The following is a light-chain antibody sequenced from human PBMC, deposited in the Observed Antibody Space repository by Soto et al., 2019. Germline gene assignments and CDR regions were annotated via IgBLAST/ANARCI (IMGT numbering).Light chain of an antibody. CDR3: QVWDSSSDSWV. CDR2: DDN. CDR1: NVGSKN. Sequence: SYELTQPPSVSVAPGQTARITCGGNNVGSKNVHWYQQKPGQVPLLVVYDDNDRPSGIPERFSGSSFGNTATLIISRVEAGDEADYYCQVWDSSSDSWVFGGGTQLTVL. V-gene: IGLV3-21*02. J-gene: IGLJ3*02.